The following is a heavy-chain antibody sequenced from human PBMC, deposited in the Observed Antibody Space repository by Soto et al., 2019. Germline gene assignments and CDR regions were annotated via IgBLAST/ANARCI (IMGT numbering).Heavy chain of an antibody. CDR2: IYSSGST. Sequence: SETLSLTCTVSGGSISCGGYYWSWIRQHPGKGLEWIGYIYSSGSTYSNQSLQSRVLISVDPSKNQFSLKLSSVTAADTAVYYCARVAMMTTVTHRFDYWGQGTLVTVYS. V-gene: IGHV4-31*03. CDR3: ARVAMMTTVTHRFDY. D-gene: IGHD4-17*01. CDR1: GGSISCGGYY. J-gene: IGHJ4*02.